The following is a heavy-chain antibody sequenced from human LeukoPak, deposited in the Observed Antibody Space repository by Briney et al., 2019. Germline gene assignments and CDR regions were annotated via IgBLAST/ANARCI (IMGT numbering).Heavy chain of an antibody. D-gene: IGHD6-13*01. V-gene: IGHV3-23*01. CDR3: AKSLYTSSWSGDY. Sequence: PGGSLRLSCAASGFTFSDYYMSWIRQAPGKGLEWVSAISGGGGSTYYADSVKGRFTISRDNSKNTLYLQMNSLRAEDTAGYYCAKSLYTSSWSGDYWGQGTLVTVSS. J-gene: IGHJ4*02. CDR1: GFTFSDYY. CDR2: ISGGGGST.